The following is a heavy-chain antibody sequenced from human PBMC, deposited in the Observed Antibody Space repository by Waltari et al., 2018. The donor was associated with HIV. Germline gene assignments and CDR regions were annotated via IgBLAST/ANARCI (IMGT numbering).Heavy chain of an antibody. J-gene: IGHJ4*02. CDR3: AHSPTLELWFHFDY. V-gene: IGHV2-5*01. CDR2: IYWNDDK. Sequence: QITLKESGPTLVKPTQTLTLTCTFSGFSLSTSGVGVGWIRKPPGKALEWLALIYWNDDKRYSPSLKSRLTITKDTSKNQVVLTMTNMDPVDTATYYCAHSPTLELWFHFDYWGQGTLVTVSS. D-gene: IGHD5-18*01. CDR1: GFSLSTSGVG.